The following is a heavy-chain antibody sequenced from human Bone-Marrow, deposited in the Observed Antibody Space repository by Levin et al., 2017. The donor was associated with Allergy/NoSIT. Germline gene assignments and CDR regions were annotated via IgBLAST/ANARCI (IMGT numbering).Heavy chain of an antibody. Sequence: GASVKVSCKASGYTFTSYYMHWVRQAPGQGLEWMGIINPSGGSTSYAQKFQGRVTMTRDTSTSTVYMELSSLRSEDTAVYYCARDLRAPGIAVAGTLNYWGQGTLVTVSS. CDR1: GYTFTSYY. J-gene: IGHJ4*02. V-gene: IGHV1-46*01. D-gene: IGHD6-19*01. CDR3: ARDLRAPGIAVAGTLNY. CDR2: INPSGGST.